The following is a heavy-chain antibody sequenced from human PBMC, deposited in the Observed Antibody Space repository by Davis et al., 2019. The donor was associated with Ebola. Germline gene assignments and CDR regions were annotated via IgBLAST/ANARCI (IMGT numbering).Heavy chain of an antibody. Sequence: GGSLRLSCAASGFTVSSNYMSWVRQAPGKGLEWVSVIYSGGSTYYADSVKGRFTISRDNSKNTLYLQMNSLRAEDTAVYYCAVTYYDYIWGSYCYTEFDYWGQGTLVTVSS. D-gene: IGHD3-16*02. CDR3: AVTYYDYIWGSYCYTEFDY. V-gene: IGHV3-53*01. J-gene: IGHJ4*02. CDR2: IYSGGST. CDR1: GFTVSSNY.